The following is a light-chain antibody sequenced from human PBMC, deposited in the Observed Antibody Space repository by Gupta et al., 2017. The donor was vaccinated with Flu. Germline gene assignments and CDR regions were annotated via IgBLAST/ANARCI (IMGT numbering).Light chain of an antibody. V-gene: IGLV1-44*01. Sequence: QSALTQPPSASGTPAQRVTVSCSGNSSNIGSNPVNWHQQLPGTAPKLLIYANNARPSGVPDRFSGSKSGTSASLAIRGLQSEDEADYYCAAWDDSLTGWVVGGGTKVTVL. CDR1: SSNIGSNP. CDR2: ANN. CDR3: AAWDDSLTGWV. J-gene: IGLJ3*02.